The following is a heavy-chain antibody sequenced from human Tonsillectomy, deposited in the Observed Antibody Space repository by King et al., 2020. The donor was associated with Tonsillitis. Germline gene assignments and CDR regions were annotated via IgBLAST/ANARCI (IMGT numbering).Heavy chain of an antibody. J-gene: IGHJ5*02. D-gene: IGHD2-15*01. CDR2: ISGSSSYI. CDR3: AGERGDCAGHSFYYSWFYP. Sequence: VQLVESGGGLVKPGGSLRLSCAASGFTFSTYTMNWVRQAPGKGLEWVSSISGSSSYISYADSVKGRFTISRDNAENSLYLQMNSLRVEDTALYYCAGERGDCAGHSFYYSWFYPWGQGNLVTVSS. CDR1: GFTFSTYT. V-gene: IGHV3-21*01.